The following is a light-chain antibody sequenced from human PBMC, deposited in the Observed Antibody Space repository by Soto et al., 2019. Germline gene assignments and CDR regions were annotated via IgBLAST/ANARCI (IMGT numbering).Light chain of an antibody. Sequence: PGDTATFSCRANESVGNRLAWYRQRPGQAPSLLTFDVSNRAPGIPSRFRGSGSGTDFTLTISSLEPEDFTIYYCQQRTDWPWTFGQGTKVEIK. V-gene: IGKV3-11*01. J-gene: IGKJ1*01. CDR2: DVS. CDR1: ESVGNR. CDR3: QQRTDWPWT.